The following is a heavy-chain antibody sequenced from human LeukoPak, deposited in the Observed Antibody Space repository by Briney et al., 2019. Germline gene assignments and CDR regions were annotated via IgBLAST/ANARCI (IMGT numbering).Heavy chain of an antibody. CDR3: ARSGGFDIFNFDY. Sequence: GGSLRLSCAASGFTVSSSYMSWVRQAPGKGLEWVSVIYSGGSTYYADSVKGRFTISRHNSKNTLYLQMNSLRAEDTAVYYCARSGGFDIFNFDYWGQGTLVTVSS. CDR1: GFTVSSSY. D-gene: IGHD2-21*01. J-gene: IGHJ4*02. V-gene: IGHV3-53*04. CDR2: IYSGGST.